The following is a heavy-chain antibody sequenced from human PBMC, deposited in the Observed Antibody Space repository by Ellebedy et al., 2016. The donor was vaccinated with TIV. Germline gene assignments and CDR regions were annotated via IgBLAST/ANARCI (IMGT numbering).Heavy chain of an antibody. D-gene: IGHD3-10*01. V-gene: IGHV4-59*08. CDR2: IYYSGST. CDR3: ARRNNGVRGAPFDY. J-gene: IGHJ4*02. CDR1: GGSISSYY. Sequence: MPGGSLRLSCTVSGGSISSYYWTWIRQPPGKGLEWIGYIYYSGSTNYNPSLKGRVTISVDTSKKQFSLKLTSVTAADTAVYYCARRNNGVRGAPFDYWGQGTLVTVSS.